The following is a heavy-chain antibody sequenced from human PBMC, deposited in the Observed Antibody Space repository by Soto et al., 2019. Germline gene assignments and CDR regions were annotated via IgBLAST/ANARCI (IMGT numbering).Heavy chain of an antibody. V-gene: IGHV4-30-2*01. CDR2: IYHSGST. Sequence: SETLSLTCAVSGGSISSGGYSWSWIRQPPGKGLEWIGYIYHSGSTYYNPSLKSRVTISVDRSKNRFSLKLSSVTAADTAVYYCARDQWLENYYYGMDVWGQGATVTVSS. CDR3: ARDQWLENYYYGMDV. CDR1: GGSISSGGYS. D-gene: IGHD6-19*01. J-gene: IGHJ6*02.